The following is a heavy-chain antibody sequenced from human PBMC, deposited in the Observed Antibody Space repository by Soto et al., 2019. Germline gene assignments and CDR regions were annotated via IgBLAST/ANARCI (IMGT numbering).Heavy chain of an antibody. D-gene: IGHD1-26*01. V-gene: IGHV4-4*07. CDR1: GASISGFY. J-gene: IGHJ4*02. CDR3: ARAKLGDYFDY. Sequence: SETLSLTCTVSGASISGFYWSWIRKSAGKGLEWIGRIYATGTTDYNPSLKSRVMMSVDTSKKQFSLKLSSVTAADTAVYYCARAKLGDYFDYWGQGTLVTVSS. CDR2: IYATGTT.